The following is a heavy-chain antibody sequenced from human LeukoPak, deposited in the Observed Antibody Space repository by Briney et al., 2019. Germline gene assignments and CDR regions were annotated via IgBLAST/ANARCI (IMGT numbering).Heavy chain of an antibody. V-gene: IGHV4-38-2*02. CDR3: ARLQFLEWSFDY. CDR2: VHHSGST. CDR1: GYSISSDYY. D-gene: IGHD3-3*01. Sequence: PSETLSLTCTVSGYSISSDYYWGWIRQPPGQGLEWIGSVHHSGSTYYNPSLKSRVTVSVDTSKSLFSLRLSSVTAADTAVYYCARLQFLEWSFDYWGQGTLVTVSS. J-gene: IGHJ4*02.